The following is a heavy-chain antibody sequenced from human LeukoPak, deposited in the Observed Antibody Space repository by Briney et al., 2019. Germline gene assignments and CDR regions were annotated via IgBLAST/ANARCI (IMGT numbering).Heavy chain of an antibody. CDR3: TTDTWYSAGH. Sequence: PGGSLRLSCTASRFIFSGSWMAWIRQAPGKGLEWVAIIKKDGSEKYYVDSMKGRFTISRDNAKNSLFLQMNSLRAEDTAIYYCTTDTWYSAGHWGQGTLVTVSS. CDR1: RFIFSGSW. D-gene: IGHD2-15*01. J-gene: IGHJ4*02. CDR2: IKKDGSEK. V-gene: IGHV3-7*03.